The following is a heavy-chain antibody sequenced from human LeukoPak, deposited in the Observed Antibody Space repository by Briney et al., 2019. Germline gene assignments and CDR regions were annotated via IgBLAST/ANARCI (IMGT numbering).Heavy chain of an antibody. D-gene: IGHD1/OR15-1a*01. CDR2: IVVGSGNK. CDR1: GFTFTSST. V-gene: IGHV1-58*02. J-gene: IGHJ5*02. CDR3: AARSTTVSGFDP. Sequence: VASVKVSCKASGFTFTSSTMQWVRQARGQRLEWVGWIVVGSGNKNYAHKFQERVTITRHMSTSTAYMELSSLRSEDTAVYYCAARSTTVSGFDPWGEGTLVTVSS.